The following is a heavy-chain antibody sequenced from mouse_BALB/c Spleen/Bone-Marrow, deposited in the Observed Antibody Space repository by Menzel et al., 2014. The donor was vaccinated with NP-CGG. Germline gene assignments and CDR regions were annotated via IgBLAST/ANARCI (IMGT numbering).Heavy chain of an antibody. Sequence: VQLQQSGAELARPGASVKLSCQASGYIFTDYYINWVKQRTGQGLEWIGEIYPGSGNTYYNEKFKGKATLTADKSSSTAYMQLSSLTSEDSAVYFCAMSMMTTGESAMDYWGQGTSVTVSS. CDR2: IYPGSGNT. CDR3: AMSMMTTGESAMDY. CDR1: GYIFTDYY. J-gene: IGHJ4*01. V-gene: IGHV1-76*01. D-gene: IGHD2-4*01.